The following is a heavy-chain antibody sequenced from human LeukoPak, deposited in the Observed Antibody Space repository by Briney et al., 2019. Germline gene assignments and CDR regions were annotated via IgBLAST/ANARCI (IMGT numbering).Heavy chain of an antibody. Sequence: PGGSLRLSCAASGFTVSSNYMSWVRQAPGKGLEWVSVIYSGGSTYYADSVKGRFTISRDNSKNTLYLQMNSLRAEDTAVYYCVRSSVVPAAIRYYYYYMDVWGKGTTVTVSS. V-gene: IGHV3-53*01. D-gene: IGHD2-2*01. CDR1: GFTVSSNY. CDR2: IYSGGST. J-gene: IGHJ6*03. CDR3: VRSSVVPAAIRYYYYYMDV.